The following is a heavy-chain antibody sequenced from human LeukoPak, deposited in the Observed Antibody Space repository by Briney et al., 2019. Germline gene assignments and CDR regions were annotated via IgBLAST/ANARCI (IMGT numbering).Heavy chain of an antibody. V-gene: IGHV1-2*02. CDR3: AATELPFDY. CDR1: GYTFTGYY. CDR2: INPNSGGT. D-gene: IGHD5-24*01. J-gene: IGHJ4*02. Sequence: ASVKVSCKASGYTFTGYYMQWVRQAPGQGLEWMGWINPNSGGTNSAQKFQGRVTMTRDTSISIAYMELSRLKSDDTAVYYCAATELPFDYWGQGTLVTVSS.